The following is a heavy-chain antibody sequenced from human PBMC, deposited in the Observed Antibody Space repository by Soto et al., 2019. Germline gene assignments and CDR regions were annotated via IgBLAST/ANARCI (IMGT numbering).Heavy chain of an antibody. D-gene: IGHD6-19*01. CDR3: ARMYSSGWYRRDKGYYYYMDV. J-gene: IGHJ6*03. V-gene: IGHV4-59*01. CDR2: IYYSGST. CDR1: GGSISSYY. Sequence: SETLSLTCTVSGGSISSYYWSWIRQPPGKGLEWIGYIYYSGSTNYNPSLKSRVTISVDTSKNQFSLKLSSVTAADTAVYYCARMYSSGWYRRDKGYYYYMDVWGKGTTVTVSS.